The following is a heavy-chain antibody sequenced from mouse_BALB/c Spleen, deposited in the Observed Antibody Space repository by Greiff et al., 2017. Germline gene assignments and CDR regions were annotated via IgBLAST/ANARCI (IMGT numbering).Heavy chain of an antibody. CDR1: GFNIKDTY. Sequence: EVQLQQSGAELVKPGASVKLSCTASGFNIKDTYMHWVKQRPEQGLEWIGRIDPANGNTKYDPKFQGKATITADTSSNTAYLQLSSLTSEDTAVYYCARSQYGNYDAMDYWGQGTSVTVSS. CDR2: IDPANGNT. CDR3: ARSQYGNYDAMDY. J-gene: IGHJ4*01. D-gene: IGHD2-10*02. V-gene: IGHV14-3*02.